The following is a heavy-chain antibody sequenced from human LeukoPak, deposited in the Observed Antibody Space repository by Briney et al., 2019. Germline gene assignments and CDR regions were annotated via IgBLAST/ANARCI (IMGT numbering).Heavy chain of an antibody. Sequence: PGGSLRLSCAASGFTFSSYRMSWVRQAPGKGLEWVANIKQDGSEKYYVDSVKGRFTISRDNAKNSLYLQMSSLRDEDTAVYYCATTYVVVTSVHDAFHIWGQGTLVTVSS. CDR2: IKQDGSEK. J-gene: IGHJ3*02. CDR3: ATTYVVVTSVHDAFHI. D-gene: IGHD2-21*02. CDR1: GFTFSSYR. V-gene: IGHV3-7*01.